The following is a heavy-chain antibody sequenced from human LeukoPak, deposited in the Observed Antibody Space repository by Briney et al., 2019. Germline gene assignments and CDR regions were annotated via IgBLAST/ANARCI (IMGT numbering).Heavy chain of an antibody. D-gene: IGHD6-6*01. V-gene: IGHV3-21*04. Sequence: GGSLRLSCEASGFTFGSYAMSWVRQAPGKGLEWVSTMTGISTDTYYADSVKGRFTISRDNAKNSLYLQMNSLRSEDTAVYYCARGRRVAARRDVVGYWGQGTLVTVSS. CDR1: GFTFGSYA. J-gene: IGHJ4*02. CDR3: ARGRRVAARRDVVGY. CDR2: MTGISTDT.